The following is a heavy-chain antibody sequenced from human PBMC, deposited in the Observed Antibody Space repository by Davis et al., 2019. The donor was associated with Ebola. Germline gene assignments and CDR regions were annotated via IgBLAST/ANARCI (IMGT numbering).Heavy chain of an antibody. V-gene: IGHV3-7*01. J-gene: IGHJ4*02. CDR1: GLTFSSYW. CDR3: ASQHGSGSYYLRY. CDR2: IKQDGSEK. D-gene: IGHD3-10*01. Sequence: GGSLTLSCAASGLTFSSYWMSWVRQAPGKGLEWVANIKQDGSEKYYVDSVKGRFTISRDNAKNSLYLQMNSLRAEDTAVYYCASQHGSGSYYLRYWGQGTLVTVSS.